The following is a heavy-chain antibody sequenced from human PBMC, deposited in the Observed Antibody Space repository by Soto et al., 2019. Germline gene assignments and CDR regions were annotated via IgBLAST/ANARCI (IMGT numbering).Heavy chain of an antibody. D-gene: IGHD1-1*01. Sequence: SETLSLTCTFSGGSISSDYWSWIRQSPGKGLEWIGYIYYSGNTKYNPSLESRVTISVDASKNQVSLNLKSVTAADTAVYYCAKQGGKYGIRSFDPWGQGTLVTVPQ. V-gene: IGHV4-59*08. CDR2: IYYSGNT. J-gene: IGHJ5*02. CDR1: GGSISSDY. CDR3: AKQGGKYGIRSFDP.